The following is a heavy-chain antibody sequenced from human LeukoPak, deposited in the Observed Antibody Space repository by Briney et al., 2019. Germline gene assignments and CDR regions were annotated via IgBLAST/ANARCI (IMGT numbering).Heavy chain of an antibody. V-gene: IGHV4-59*01. CDR2: IYYSGST. CDR1: GGSISSYY. J-gene: IGHJ4*02. Sequence: PSETLSLTCTVSGGSISSYYWSWIRQPPGKGLEWIGYIYYSGSTNYNPSLKSRVTISVDTSKNQFSLKLSSVTAADTAVYYCARRGWEEFDYGGQGTLVTVSS. D-gene: IGHD1-26*01. CDR3: ARRGWEEFDY.